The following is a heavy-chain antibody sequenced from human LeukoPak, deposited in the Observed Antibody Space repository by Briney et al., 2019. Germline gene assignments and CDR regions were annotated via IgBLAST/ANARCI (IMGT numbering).Heavy chain of an antibody. CDR2: IYTSGST. V-gene: IGHV4-61*02. D-gene: IGHD3-3*01. CDR1: GGSISSGGYY. Sequence: PSETLSLTCTVSGGSISSGGYYWSWIRQHPGKGLEWIGRIYTSGSTNYNPSLKSRVTISVDTSKNQFSLKLSSVTAADTAVYYCARDGITIFGVVIHDAFDIWGQGTMVTVSS. CDR3: ARDGITIFGVVIHDAFDI. J-gene: IGHJ3*02.